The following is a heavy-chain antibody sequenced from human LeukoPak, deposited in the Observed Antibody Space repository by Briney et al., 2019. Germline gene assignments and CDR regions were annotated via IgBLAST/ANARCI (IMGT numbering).Heavy chain of an antibody. D-gene: IGHD5-12*01. J-gene: IGHJ4*02. Sequence: SETLSLTCAVCGGSFSGYYWSWIRQPPGKGLEWIGEINHSGSTNYNPSLKSRVTISVDTSKNQFSLKLSSVTAADTAVYYCAILRRGYSGYDSAPFDYWGQGTLVTVSS. V-gene: IGHV4-34*01. CDR1: GGSFSGYY. CDR3: AILRRGYSGYDSAPFDY. CDR2: INHSGST.